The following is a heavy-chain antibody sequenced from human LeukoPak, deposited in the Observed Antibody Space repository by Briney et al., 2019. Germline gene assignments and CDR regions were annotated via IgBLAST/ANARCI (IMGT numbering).Heavy chain of an antibody. CDR1: GFTFDNYW. D-gene: IGHD3-9*01. CDR2: IKQDGSEK. Sequence: GGSLRLSCAASGFTFDNYWMSWVRQAPGKGPEWVANIKQDGSEKHYVDSVKGRFTISRDNAKNSLYLQMNSLRAEDTAVYYCARRYFDCWGQGTLVTVSS. J-gene: IGHJ4*02. V-gene: IGHV3-7*03. CDR3: ARRYFDC.